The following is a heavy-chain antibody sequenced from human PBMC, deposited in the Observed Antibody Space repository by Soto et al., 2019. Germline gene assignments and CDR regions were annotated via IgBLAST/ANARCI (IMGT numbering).Heavy chain of an antibody. CDR2: ISGSGGST. J-gene: IGHJ6*03. CDR3: AKQGSGSYSDYYYYMDV. Sequence: GGSLRLSCAASGFTFSSYAMSWVRQAPGKGLEWVSAISGSGGSTYYADSVKGRFTISRDNSKNTLYLQMNSLRAEDTAVYYCAKQGSGSYSDYYYYMDVWGKGTTVTVSS. CDR1: GFTFSSYA. V-gene: IGHV3-23*01. D-gene: IGHD3-10*01.